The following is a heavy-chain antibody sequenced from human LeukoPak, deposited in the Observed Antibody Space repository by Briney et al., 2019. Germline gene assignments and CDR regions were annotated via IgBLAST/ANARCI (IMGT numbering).Heavy chain of an antibody. CDR3: AKGRRSNYYYGMDV. V-gene: IGHV3-30*18. CDR1: GFTFSSYG. Sequence: GGSLRLSCAASGFTFSSYGMHWVRQAPGKGLEWVAVISYDGSNKYYADSVKGRFTISRDNSKNTLYLQMNSLRAEDTAVYYCAKGRRSNYYYGMDVWGQGTTVTVSS. CDR2: ISYDGSNK. J-gene: IGHJ6*02.